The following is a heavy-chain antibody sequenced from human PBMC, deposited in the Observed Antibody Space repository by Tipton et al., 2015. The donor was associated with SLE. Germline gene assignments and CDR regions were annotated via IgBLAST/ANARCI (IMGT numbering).Heavy chain of an antibody. Sequence: TLSLTCTVSGGSISSHYWSWIRQPPGKGLGWIGYIYYSGSTNYNPSLKSRVTISVDTSKNQFSLKLSSVTAADTAVYYCARDLEAFDIWGQGTMVTVSS. V-gene: IGHV4-59*11. CDR3: ARDLEAFDI. D-gene: IGHD1-1*01. CDR2: IYYSGST. J-gene: IGHJ3*02. CDR1: GGSISSHY.